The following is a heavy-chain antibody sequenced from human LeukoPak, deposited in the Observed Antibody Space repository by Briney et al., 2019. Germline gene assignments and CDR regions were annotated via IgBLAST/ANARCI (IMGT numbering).Heavy chain of an antibody. CDR2: ISSSGSTI. J-gene: IGHJ4*02. CDR1: GFTFSSYA. CDR3: ARDPDGSGKDY. Sequence: GASLRLSCAASGFTFSSYAMSWVRQAPGKGLEWVSYISSSGSTIYYADSVKGRFTISRDNAKNSLYLQMNSLRAEDTAVYYCARDPDGSGKDYWGQGTLVTVSS. D-gene: IGHD3-10*01. V-gene: IGHV3-48*03.